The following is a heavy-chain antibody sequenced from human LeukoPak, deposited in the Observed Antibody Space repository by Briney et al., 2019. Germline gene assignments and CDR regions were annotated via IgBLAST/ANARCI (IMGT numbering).Heavy chain of an antibody. CDR1: GGSISGYF. CDR2: IYSSGTA. Sequence: SETLSLTCTVSGGSISGYFWTWIRQPAGKELEWIGRIYSSGTAYYNPSLESRVTISLDTFNNQFSLKVTSVTAADTAVYYCARGTEKTRISGYYSFDHWGRGLLVTVSS. J-gene: IGHJ4*02. V-gene: IGHV4-4*07. CDR3: ARGTEKTRISGYYSFDH. D-gene: IGHD5-12*01.